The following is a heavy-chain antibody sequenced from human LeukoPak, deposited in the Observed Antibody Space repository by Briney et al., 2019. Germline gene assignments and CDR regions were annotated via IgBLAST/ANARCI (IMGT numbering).Heavy chain of an antibody. V-gene: IGHV4-34*01. Sequence: PSETLSLTCAVYGGSFSGYYWSWIRQPPGKGLEWIGEINHSGSTNYNPSLKSRVTISVDTSKNQFSLKLSSVTAADTAVYYCARGYVDTAMVTVPYFDYWGQGTLATVSS. D-gene: IGHD5-18*01. J-gene: IGHJ4*02. CDR1: GGSFSGYY. CDR3: ARGYVDTAMVTVPYFDY. CDR2: INHSGST.